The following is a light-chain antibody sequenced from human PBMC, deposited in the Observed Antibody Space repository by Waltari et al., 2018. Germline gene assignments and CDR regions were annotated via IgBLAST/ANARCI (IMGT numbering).Light chain of an antibody. CDR3: SSYITSTTPHVV. J-gene: IGLJ2*01. CDR1: SSDIGGYDY. CDR2: EVS. V-gene: IGLV2-14*01. Sequence: QSALTQPASVSGSPGQSITISCTGTSSDIGGYDYVSWYQQHPGKAPKVMIYEVSNRPSVVSKRFSGSKSGSTASLTISGLQAEDEAEYYCSSYITSTTPHVVFGGGTKLTVL.